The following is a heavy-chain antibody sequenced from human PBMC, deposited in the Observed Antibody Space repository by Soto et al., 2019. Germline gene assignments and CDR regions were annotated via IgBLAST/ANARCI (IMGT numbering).Heavy chain of an antibody. CDR2: IYTTGST. Sequence: PSETLSLPGPVSGCSISNYYWIWIRQPAGKGLEWIGRIYTTGSTHYNPSLKSRVTLSIDMSKNQFSLKLNSVTAADTAVYYCARELPSIYEILTGHFDHWGQGTLVTV. D-gene: IGHD3-9*01. V-gene: IGHV4-4*07. CDR1: GCSISNYY. J-gene: IGHJ4*02. CDR3: ARELPSIYEILTGHFDH.